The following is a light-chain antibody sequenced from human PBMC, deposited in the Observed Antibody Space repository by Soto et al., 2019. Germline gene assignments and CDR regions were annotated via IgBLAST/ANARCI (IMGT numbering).Light chain of an antibody. J-gene: IGLJ1*01. Sequence: QSVMTQPPSASGSRGQSFTISCTGTSSDVGGYKYVSWYQQYPGKAPKLMIYAVSERPSGVPDRFSGSKSGNTASLTVSGLQAEDEADYYCSSYAGSNNYVFGTGPKLTVL. CDR2: AVS. V-gene: IGLV2-8*01. CDR3: SSYAGSNNYV. CDR1: SSDVGGYKY.